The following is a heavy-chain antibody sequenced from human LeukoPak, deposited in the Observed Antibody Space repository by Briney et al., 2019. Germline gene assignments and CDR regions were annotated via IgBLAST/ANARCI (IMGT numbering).Heavy chain of an antibody. D-gene: IGHD5-24*01. CDR2: IYYSGST. CDR3: ARDYRDGYNSFFDY. V-gene: IGHV4-59*12. CDR1: GGSISSYY. Sequence: PSETLSLTCTVSGGSISSYYWSWFRQPPGKGLEWIGYIYYSGSTNYNPSLKSRVTISVDTSKNQFSLKLSSVTAADTAVYYCARDYRDGYNSFFDYWGQGTLVTVSS. J-gene: IGHJ4*02.